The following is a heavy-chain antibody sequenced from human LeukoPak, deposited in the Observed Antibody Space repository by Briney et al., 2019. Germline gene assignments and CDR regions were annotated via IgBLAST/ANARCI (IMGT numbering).Heavy chain of an antibody. CDR1: GFTFSSSA. CDR2: ISNNGGYT. Sequence: PGGSLRLSCAASGFTFSSSAMSWVRQAPGKGLEWVSAISNNGGYTYYADSVQGRFTISRDNSKNTLYLQMNSLRAEDTAVYYCARVSGTSEEIDYWGQGTLVTVSS. CDR3: ARVSGTSEEIDY. J-gene: IGHJ4*02. V-gene: IGHV3-23*01. D-gene: IGHD1-26*01.